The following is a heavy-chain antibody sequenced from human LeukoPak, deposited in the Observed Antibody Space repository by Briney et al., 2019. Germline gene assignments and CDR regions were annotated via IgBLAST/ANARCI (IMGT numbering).Heavy chain of an antibody. J-gene: IGHJ4*02. CDR1: RLTFRSFG. Sequence: GGSLRLSCAASRLTFRSFGMHWVRQAPGKGLEWVAFIRYDGSNKYYGDSMKGRFTISRDNSKNTLYLQMNSLRAEDTAVYYCARDLGPWTGADYWGQGTLVTVSS. D-gene: IGHD3-16*01. CDR2: IRYDGSNK. CDR3: ARDLGPWTGADY. V-gene: IGHV3-30*02.